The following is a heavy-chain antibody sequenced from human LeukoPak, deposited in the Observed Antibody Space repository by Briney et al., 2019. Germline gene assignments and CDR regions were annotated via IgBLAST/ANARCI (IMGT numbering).Heavy chain of an antibody. CDR2: MNPNSGNT. Sequence: AASVKVSCKASGYTFTSYDINWVRQATGQGLEWMGWMNPNSGNTGYAQKFQGRVTITADESTSTAYMELSSLRSEDTAVYYCARDYDSSGYFWFDPWGQGTMVTVSS. CDR1: GYTFTSYD. CDR3: ARDYDSSGYFWFDP. J-gene: IGHJ5*02. D-gene: IGHD3-22*01. V-gene: IGHV1-8*01.